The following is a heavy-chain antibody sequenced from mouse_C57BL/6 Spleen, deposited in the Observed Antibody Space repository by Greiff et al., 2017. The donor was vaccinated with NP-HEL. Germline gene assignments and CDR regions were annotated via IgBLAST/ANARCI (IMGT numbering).Heavy chain of an antibody. D-gene: IGHD2-3*01. Sequence: VHLVESGAELVKPGASVKLSCKASGYTFTEYTIHWVKQRSGQGLEWIGWFYPGSGSIKYNEKFKDKATLTADKSSSTVYMELSRLTSEDSAVYFCARHEDDGYAMDYWGQGTSVTVSS. V-gene: IGHV1-62-2*01. CDR3: ARHEDDGYAMDY. CDR1: GYTFTEYT. J-gene: IGHJ4*01. CDR2: FYPGSGSI.